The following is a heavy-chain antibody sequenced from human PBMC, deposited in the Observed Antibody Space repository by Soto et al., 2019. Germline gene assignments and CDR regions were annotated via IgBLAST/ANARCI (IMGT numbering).Heavy chain of an antibody. CDR2: ISNSGSST. J-gene: IGHJ4*02. D-gene: IGHD2-21*01. CDR1: GFTFSNYD. Sequence: EVQLLESGGGLVQPGGSLRLSCAASGFTFSNYDMSWVRQAPGKGLEWVSSISNSGSSTYYADSVKGRFTISRDNPKNTVYLEMSSLRAADTAVYHCASRECGSETNCEFGAQAFAYWCQGSLVTVTS. V-gene: IGHV3-23*01. CDR3: ASRECGSETNCEFGAQAFAY.